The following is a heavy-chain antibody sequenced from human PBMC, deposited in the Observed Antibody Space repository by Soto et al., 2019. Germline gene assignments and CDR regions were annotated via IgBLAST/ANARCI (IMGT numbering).Heavy chain of an antibody. J-gene: IGHJ4*02. Sequence: SETLSLTCTVSGGSISSYYWSWIRQPPGKGLVWIGYIYYSGSTYYNPSLKSRVTISVDTSKNQFSLKLSSVTAADTAVYYCARGPAYCGGDCFSYYFDYWGQGTLVTVSS. CDR1: GGSISSYY. D-gene: IGHD2-21*02. CDR2: IYYSGST. V-gene: IGHV4-59*12. CDR3: ARGPAYCGGDCFSYYFDY.